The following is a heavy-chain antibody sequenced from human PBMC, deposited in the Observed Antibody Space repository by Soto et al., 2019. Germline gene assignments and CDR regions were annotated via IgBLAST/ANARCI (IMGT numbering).Heavy chain of an antibody. CDR2: ISSSSSTI. D-gene: IGHD3-22*01. J-gene: IGHJ4*02. V-gene: IGHV3-48*01. CDR3: ARDLKRDYYKSIFDY. Sequence: VQLVESGGGLVQPGGSLRLSCAASGFTFSSYSMNWVRQAPGKGLEWVSYISSSSSTIYYADSVKGRFTISRDNAKNSLYLQMNSLRAEDTAVYYCARDLKRDYYKSIFDYWGQGTLVTVSS. CDR1: GFTFSSYS.